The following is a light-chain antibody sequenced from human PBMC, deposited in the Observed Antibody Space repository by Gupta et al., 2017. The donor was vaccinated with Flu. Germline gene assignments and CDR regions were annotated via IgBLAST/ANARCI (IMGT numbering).Light chain of an antibody. CDR2: KAS. J-gene: IGKJ4*01. V-gene: IGKV1-5*03. CDR1: QSIRVY. Sequence: DIQMTQSPSTLSASVGDRVTITCRASQSIRVYLAWYQQKPGKAPNLLIYKASSLESGVPSRFSGSGSGTDFTLTISSLQPDDSATYYCQHYDNYPLTFGEGTKVEV. CDR3: QHYDNYPLT.